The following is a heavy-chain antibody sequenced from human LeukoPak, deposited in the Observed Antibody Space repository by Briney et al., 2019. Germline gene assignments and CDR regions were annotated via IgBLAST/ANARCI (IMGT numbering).Heavy chain of an antibody. V-gene: IGHV3-74*01. Sequence: GGSLRLSCAASGFTISNYWMNWVRQAPGKGLVWVSRINSDGSSTSYADSVKGRFTISRDNAKNTLSLQMNSLRAEDPALYYCPRDPGDLSIPIFGGGDFDIWGKGTMVSVSS. J-gene: IGHJ3*02. CDR2: INSDGSST. D-gene: IGHD3-3*01. CDR1: GFTISNYW. CDR3: PRDPGDLSIPIFGGGDFDI.